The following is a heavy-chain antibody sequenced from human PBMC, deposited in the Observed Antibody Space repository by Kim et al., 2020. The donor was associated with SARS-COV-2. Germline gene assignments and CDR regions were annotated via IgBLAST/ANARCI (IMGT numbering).Heavy chain of an antibody. V-gene: IGHV1-46*01. J-gene: IGHJ4*02. D-gene: IGHD3-22*01. Sequence: QGRVTMTRDTSTSTVYMELSSLRSEDTAVYYCARADITMIVVVTEYYFDYWGQGTLVTVSS. CDR3: ARADITMIVVVTEYYFDY.